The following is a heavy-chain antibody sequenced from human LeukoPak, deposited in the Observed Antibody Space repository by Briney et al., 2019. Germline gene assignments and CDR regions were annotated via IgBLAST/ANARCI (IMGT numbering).Heavy chain of an antibody. Sequence: PSETLSLTCTVSGGSISSSSYYWGWIRQPPGKGLEWIGSIYYSGSTYYNPSLKSRVTISVDTSKNQFSLKLSSVTAADTAVYYCASRYCSSTSCQRRSFDYWGPGTLVTVSS. V-gene: IGHV4-39*01. CDR2: IYYSGST. CDR3: ASRYCSSTSCQRRSFDY. D-gene: IGHD2-2*01. CDR1: GGSISSSSYY. J-gene: IGHJ4*02.